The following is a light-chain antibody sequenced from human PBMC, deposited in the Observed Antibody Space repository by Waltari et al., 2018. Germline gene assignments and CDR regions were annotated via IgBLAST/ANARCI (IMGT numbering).Light chain of an antibody. J-gene: IGKJ5*01. CDR2: DAS. CDR3: QQRSDWPPH. Sequence: EIVLTQSPATLSLSPGERATLSCRASQIVSSYLGWDQQTPGQAPMLLIYDASNRATGIPARFSGSGSGTDFTLTISSLEPEDFAVYYCQQRSDWPPHFGQGTRLEMK. V-gene: IGKV3-11*01. CDR1: QIVSSY.